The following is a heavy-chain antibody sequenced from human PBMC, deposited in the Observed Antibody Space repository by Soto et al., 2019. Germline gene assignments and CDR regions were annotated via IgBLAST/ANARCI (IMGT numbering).Heavy chain of an antibody. V-gene: IGHV1-69*06. Sequence: AVKLSCKASGGTFSSYAISWVRQAPGQGLEWMGGIIPIFGTANYAQKFQGRVTITADKSTSTAYRELSSLRSEDTAVYYCATEGDKVAVSSGYHYLDAFYICGQGPTGTVS. CDR2: IIPIFGTA. J-gene: IGHJ3*02. CDR1: GGTFSSYA. D-gene: IGHD3-22*01. CDR3: ATEGDKVAVSSGYHYLDAFYI.